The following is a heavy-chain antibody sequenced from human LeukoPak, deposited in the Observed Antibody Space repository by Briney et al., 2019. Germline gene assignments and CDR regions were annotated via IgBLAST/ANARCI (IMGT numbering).Heavy chain of an antibody. CDR2: IIPIFGTA. V-gene: IGHV1-69*06. CDR1: GGTFSSYA. D-gene: IGHD5-18*01. J-gene: IGHJ5*02. CDR3: ARGLVQLLNWFDP. Sequence: ASVKVSCKASGGTFSSYAISWVRQAPGQGLEWMGGIIPIFGTANYAQKFQGRVTITADKSTSTAYMELSSLRSEDTAVYYCARGLVQLLNWFDPWGQGTLVTVSS.